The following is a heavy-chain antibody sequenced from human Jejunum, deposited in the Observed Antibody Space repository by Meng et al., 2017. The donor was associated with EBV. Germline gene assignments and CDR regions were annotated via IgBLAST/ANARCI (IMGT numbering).Heavy chain of an antibody. V-gene: IGHV1-8*01. CDR3: ARGAQPIDL. D-gene: IGHD3-3*01. Sequence: QVQLVQSGVEVKKPGAYVKVSCKASGFTLPNYDINWVRQASGQGLEWMGWMNPSNGKTGYAQKFQGRVTMTRDASTGTAYMELSSLRSDDTAVYFCARGAQPIDLWGQGTLVTVSS. CDR2: MNPSNGKT. CDR1: GFTLPNYD. J-gene: IGHJ5*02.